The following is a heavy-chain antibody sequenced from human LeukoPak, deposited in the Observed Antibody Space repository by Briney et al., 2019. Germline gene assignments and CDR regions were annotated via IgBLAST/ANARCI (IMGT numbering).Heavy chain of an antibody. V-gene: IGHV4-59*08. J-gene: IGHJ2*01. CDR2: IYYSGST. CDR3: ARHQVFGDYVTWYFDL. CDR1: GGSISSYY. Sequence: SETLSLTCTVSGGSISSYYWSWIRQPPWKGLEWIGYIYYSGSTNYNPSLKSRVTISVDTSKNQFSLKLSSVTAADTAVYYCARHQVFGDYVTWYFDLWGRGTLVTVSS. D-gene: IGHD4-17*01.